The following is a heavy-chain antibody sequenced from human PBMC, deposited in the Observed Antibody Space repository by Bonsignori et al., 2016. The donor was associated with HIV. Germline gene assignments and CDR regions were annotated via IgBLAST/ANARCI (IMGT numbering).Heavy chain of an antibody. Sequence: GESLKISCAASGFTFSSYAMSWVRQAPGKGLEWVSVIYSGGSSTYYADSVKGRFTISRDNSKNTLYLQMNSLRAEDTAVYYCAKDRNPLWFGELHRTSYFDYWGQGTLVTVSS. CDR3: AKDRNPLWFGELHRTSYFDY. CDR1: GFTFSSYA. CDR2: IYSGGSST. J-gene: IGHJ4*02. V-gene: IGHV3-23*03. D-gene: IGHD3-10*01.